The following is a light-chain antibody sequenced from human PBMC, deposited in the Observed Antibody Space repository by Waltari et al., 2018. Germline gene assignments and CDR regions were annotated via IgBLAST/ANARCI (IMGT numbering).Light chain of an antibody. CDR3: QQTYTAPLT. CDR2: AAS. V-gene: IGKV1-39*01. Sequence: EIQMTQSPSSLSASVGDRVTITCQASQSISSYLNWYQQKPGKAPKLLIYAASSLQSGVPSRFSGSGSGTDFTLTISSLQPEDFATYFCQQTYTAPLTFGGGTKVDI. CDR1: QSISSY. J-gene: IGKJ4*01.